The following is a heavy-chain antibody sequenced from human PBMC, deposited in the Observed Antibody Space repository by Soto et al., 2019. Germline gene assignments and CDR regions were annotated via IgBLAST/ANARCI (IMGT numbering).Heavy chain of an antibody. J-gene: IGHJ4*02. Sequence: EVLLVESGRGLVKPGGSLRLSCAASGFTFTRYSMNWVRQAPGKGLEWVASISSTTNYIYYGESLKGRLTISRDNAKNSMYLQMNTLRAEDTAVYYCARESEDLSSNLDYWGQGTLVTVSS. CDR3: ARESEDLSSNLDY. CDR1: GFTFTRYS. V-gene: IGHV3-21*06. CDR2: ISSTTNYI.